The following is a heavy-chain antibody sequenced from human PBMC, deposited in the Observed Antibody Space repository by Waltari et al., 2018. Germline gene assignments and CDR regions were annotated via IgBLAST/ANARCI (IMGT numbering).Heavy chain of an antibody. J-gene: IGHJ5*02. CDR3: ARDDSSGYGVNWFDP. CDR2: IYTSGST. CDR1: GGSISSGSYY. Sequence: QVQLQESGPGLVKPSQTLSLTCTVSGGSISSGSYYWSWIRQPAGKGLEWIGRIYTSGSTNYNPSLKSRVTISVDTSKNQFSLKLSSMTAADTAVYYCARDDSSGYGVNWFDPWGQGTLVTVSS. D-gene: IGHD3-22*01. V-gene: IGHV4-61*02.